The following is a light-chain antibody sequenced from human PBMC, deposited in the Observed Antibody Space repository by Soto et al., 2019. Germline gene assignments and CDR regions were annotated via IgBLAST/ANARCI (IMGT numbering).Light chain of an antibody. Sequence: QSVLTQPPSASETPGQRVTISCSGSSSNIGSNTVNWYQQLPGTAPKLLMHSNNQRPSEVPDRFSGSKSGTSASLAISGLQSEDEADYYCAAWDDSLNGYVFGTGTKVTVL. J-gene: IGLJ1*01. CDR1: SSNIGSNT. V-gene: IGLV1-44*01. CDR3: AAWDDSLNGYV. CDR2: SNN.